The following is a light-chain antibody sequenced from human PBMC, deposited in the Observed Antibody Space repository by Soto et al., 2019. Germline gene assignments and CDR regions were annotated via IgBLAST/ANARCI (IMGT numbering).Light chain of an antibody. CDR3: QQYSCYPWT. V-gene: IGKV1-5*01. CDR1: QSISSW. J-gene: IGKJ1*01. CDR2: DAS. Sequence: GDRVTITCRASQSISSWLAWYQQKPGKAPKLLIYDASSLESGVPSRFSGSGSGTEFTLTISSLQPDDFATYYCQQYSCYPWTFGQGTKVEI.